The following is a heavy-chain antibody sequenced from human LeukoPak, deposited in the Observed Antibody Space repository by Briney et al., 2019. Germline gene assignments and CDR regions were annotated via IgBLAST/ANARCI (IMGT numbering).Heavy chain of an antibody. J-gene: IGHJ4*02. D-gene: IGHD2-2*01. V-gene: IGHV3-64*01. CDR2: ISSNGGST. CDR1: GFTFSSYA. CDR3: ARTYCSSTSCLVDY. Sequence: GGSLRLSCAASGFTFSSYAMHWVRQAPGKGLEYVSAISSNGGSTYYANSVKGRFTISRDNSKNTLYLQMGSLRAEDMAMYYCARTYCSSTSCLVDYWGQGTLVTVSS.